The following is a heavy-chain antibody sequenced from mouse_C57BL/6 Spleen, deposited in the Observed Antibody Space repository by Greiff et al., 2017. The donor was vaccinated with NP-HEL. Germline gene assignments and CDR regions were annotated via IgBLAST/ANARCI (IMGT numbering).Heavy chain of an antibody. D-gene: IGHD1-1*01. V-gene: IGHV3-6*01. CDR2: ISYDGSN. CDR1: GYSITRAYY. Sequence: LQQSGPGLVKPSHSLSLTCSATGYSITRAYYCHWMRQFPGDQLELMRYISYDGSNNYNPSLKNSISLTRDTSSIQLFMKFTSVTTEDTATYYCASGRFSTTVREYMDVWGTGTTVTVSS. CDR3: ASGRFSTTVREYMDV. J-gene: IGHJ1*03.